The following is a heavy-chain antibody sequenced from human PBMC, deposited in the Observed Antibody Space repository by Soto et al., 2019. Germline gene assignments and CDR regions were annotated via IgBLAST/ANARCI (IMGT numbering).Heavy chain of an antibody. CDR1: GFTFSSDV. Sequence: EVQLLESGGGLVQPGGSLRLSCAASGFTFSSDVMTWVRQAPGKGLEWVSVIIGTGRSTYYGDSVKGWFTISRDNSRNTLYLQMNRLRADDTAVYYCAKGHSYYDSVWGSYRYSYFDHWGQGTLVTVSS. J-gene: IGHJ4*02. V-gene: IGHV3-23*01. CDR2: IIGTGRST. D-gene: IGHD3-16*02. CDR3: AKGHSYYDSVWGSYRYSYFDH.